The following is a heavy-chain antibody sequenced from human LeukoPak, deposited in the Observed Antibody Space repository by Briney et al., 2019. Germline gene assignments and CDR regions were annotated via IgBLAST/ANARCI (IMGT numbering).Heavy chain of an antibody. CDR2: INAGNGNT. J-gene: IGHJ4*02. V-gene: IGHV1-3*03. Sequence: EASVKVSCKASGYTFTSYAMHWVRQAPGQRLEWMGWINAGNGNTKYSQEFQGRVTITADESTSTAYMELSSLRSEDTAVYYCARLLSSWYPAEKDYWGQGTLVTVSS. D-gene: IGHD6-13*01. CDR1: GYTFTSYA. CDR3: ARLLSSWYPAEKDY.